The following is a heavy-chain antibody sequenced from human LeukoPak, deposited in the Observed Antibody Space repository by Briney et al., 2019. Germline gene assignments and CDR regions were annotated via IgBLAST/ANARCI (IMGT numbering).Heavy chain of an antibody. CDR2: ISSSGSTI. CDR1: GFTFSSYE. CDR3: ARSRGWYVDREVFFDY. J-gene: IGHJ4*02. D-gene: IGHD6-19*01. V-gene: IGHV3-48*03. Sequence: GGSLRLSCAASGFTFSSYEMNWVRQAPRKGREWVSYISSSGSTIYYADSVKGRFTISRDNAKNSLYLQMNSLRAEDTAVYYCARSRGWYVDREVFFDYWGQGILVTASS.